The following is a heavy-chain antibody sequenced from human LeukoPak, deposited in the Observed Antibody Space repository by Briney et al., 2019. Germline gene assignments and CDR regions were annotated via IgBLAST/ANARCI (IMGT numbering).Heavy chain of an antibody. CDR2: IKQDGSEK. Sequence: GGSLSLYCAASGFAFSNHWWSWVRQAPGKGLEWVANIKQDGSEKYYVDSVKGRFTISRDNAKNSLYLQMNSLRAEDTAVYYWVRDIVWYYFGYWGQGTLVTVSS. CDR1: GFAFSNHW. D-gene: IGHD1-26*01. V-gene: IGHV3-7*04. J-gene: IGHJ4*02. CDR3: VRDIVWYYFGY.